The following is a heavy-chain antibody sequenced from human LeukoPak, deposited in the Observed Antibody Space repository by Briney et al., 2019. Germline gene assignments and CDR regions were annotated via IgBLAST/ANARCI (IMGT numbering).Heavy chain of an antibody. CDR1: GFTFEDYG. Sequence: GGSLRLSCVASGFTFEDYGMSWVRQAPGKGLEWVSGINWNGGSTSYADSVKGRFTISRDNAKNSLYLQMNSLRAEDTALYHCARDAAAAQNFDYWGQGTLVTVSS. CDR3: ARDAAAAQNFDY. CDR2: INWNGGST. D-gene: IGHD6-13*01. J-gene: IGHJ4*02. V-gene: IGHV3-20*01.